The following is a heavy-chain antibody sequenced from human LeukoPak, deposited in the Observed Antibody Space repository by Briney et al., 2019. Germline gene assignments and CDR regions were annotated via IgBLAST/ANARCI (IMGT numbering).Heavy chain of an antibody. CDR2: TYYRSKWYN. D-gene: IGHD3-10*01. CDR3: ARGRGGSGSYYKDRYYMDV. Sequence: SQTLSLTCAISGDSVSSNSAAWNWIRQSPSRGLEWLGRTYYRSKWYNDYAVSVKSRITINPDTSKNQFSLQLSSVTAADTAVYYCARGRGGSGSYYKDRYYMDVWGKGTTVTVSS. V-gene: IGHV6-1*01. CDR1: GDSVSSNSAA. J-gene: IGHJ6*03.